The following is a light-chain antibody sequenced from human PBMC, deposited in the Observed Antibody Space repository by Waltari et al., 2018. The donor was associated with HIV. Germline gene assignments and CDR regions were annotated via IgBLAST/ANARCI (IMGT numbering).Light chain of an antibody. V-gene: IGLV2-11*01. J-gene: IGLJ1*01. CDR2: DVT. CDR1: SSDVGGYSY. CDR3: CSYAGSYKYI. Sequence: QSALTQPRSVSGSPGQSVTISCTGTSSDVGGYSYVSWYQQHPAKAPKVLIYDVTKRPSGAPDLFSGSKSGNTASLTISGLQAEDEADYYCCSYAGSYKYILGSGTKVTVL.